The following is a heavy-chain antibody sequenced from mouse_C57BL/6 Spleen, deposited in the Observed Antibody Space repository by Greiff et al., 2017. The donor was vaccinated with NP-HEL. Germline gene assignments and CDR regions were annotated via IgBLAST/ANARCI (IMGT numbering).Heavy chain of an antibody. CDR3: ARLNLLLDY. D-gene: IGHD1-1*01. Sequence: VQLVESGAELMKPGASVKLSCKATGYTFPGYWIEWVKQRPGHGLEWIGEILPGSGSTNSNGKFKGKATFTADTSSNTAYMQLSSLTTEDSAIYYCARLNLLLDYWGQGTTLTVSS. J-gene: IGHJ2*01. V-gene: IGHV1-9*01. CDR2: ILPGSGST. CDR1: GYTFPGYW.